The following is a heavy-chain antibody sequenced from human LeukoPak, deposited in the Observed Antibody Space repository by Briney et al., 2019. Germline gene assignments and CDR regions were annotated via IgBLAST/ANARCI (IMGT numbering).Heavy chain of an antibody. J-gene: IGHJ4*02. D-gene: IGHD6-19*01. Sequence: PGGSLRLSCAASGFNFRSSAMAWVRLTPGKGLEWVSSISGSGETIHNADSVKGRFVISRDNSKNTLTLLMNSLGAEDTAVYSCTKVVVSGSGDYFASWGQGTLVTVSS. CDR2: ISGSGETI. CDR3: TKVVVSGSGDYFAS. V-gene: IGHV3-23*01. CDR1: GFNFRSSA.